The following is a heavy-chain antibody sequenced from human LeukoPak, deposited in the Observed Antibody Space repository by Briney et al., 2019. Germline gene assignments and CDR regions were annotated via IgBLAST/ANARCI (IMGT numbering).Heavy chain of an antibody. CDR3: GHQTWGSSVDY. CDR1: GFSLSTSGMG. D-gene: IGHD5/OR15-5a*01. CDR2: IYWNDEK. Sequence: SGPTLVNPTQTLTLTCSFSGFSLSTSGMGVGWIRQPPGKALEWLALIYWNDEKSYSPSLQSRLTITKDTSKNQVALTMTNMDPVDTATYYCGHQTWGSSVDYWGQGTLVTVSS. V-gene: IGHV2-5*01. J-gene: IGHJ4*02.